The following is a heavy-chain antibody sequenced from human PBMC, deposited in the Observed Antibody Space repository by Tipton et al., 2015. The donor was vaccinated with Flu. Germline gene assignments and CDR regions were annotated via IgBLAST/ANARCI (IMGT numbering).Heavy chain of an antibody. CDR1: GFTVSTSY. V-gene: IGHV3-53*01. CDR2: VYDDGRT. D-gene: IGHD3-3*01. Sequence: SLRLSCAVSGFTVSTSYMSRVRQPPGKGLEWVSIVYDDGRTYYADSVEGRFAISRDNSKNILYLQMNSLRADDTAMYYCSGYYIRAFDIWGQGTMVTVSS. J-gene: IGHJ3*02. CDR3: SGYYIRAFDI.